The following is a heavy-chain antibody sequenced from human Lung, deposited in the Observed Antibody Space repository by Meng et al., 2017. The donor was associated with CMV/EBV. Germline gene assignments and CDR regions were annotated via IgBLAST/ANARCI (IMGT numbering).Heavy chain of an antibody. D-gene: IGHD3-10*01. J-gene: IGHJ1*01. CDR2: IPHRGSS. CDR1: GDSITNHNW. Sequence: HVWLRESGPALVKPSETLSLTCAVSGDSITNHNWWAWVRQPPGKGLEWIGEIPHRGSSAYNPSLKSRVSMSIDKSKNQFSLKLTSVTAADTAVYHCLRRSGGSVWGQGTLVTVSS. V-gene: IGHV4-4*02. CDR3: LRRSGGSV.